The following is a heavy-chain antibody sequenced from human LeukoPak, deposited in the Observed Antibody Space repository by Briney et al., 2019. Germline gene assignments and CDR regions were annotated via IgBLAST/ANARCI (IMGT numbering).Heavy chain of an antibody. V-gene: IGHV1-69*13. CDR1: GGTFSSYA. Sequence: SVKVSCKASGGTFSSYAISWVRQAPGQGLEWMGGIIPIFGTANYAQKFQGRVTITADESTSTAYMELSSLGSEDTAVYYCASVAPRYDFWSGYYKDYFDYWGQGTLVTVSS. D-gene: IGHD3-3*01. CDR2: IIPIFGTA. CDR3: ASVAPRYDFWSGYYKDYFDY. J-gene: IGHJ4*02.